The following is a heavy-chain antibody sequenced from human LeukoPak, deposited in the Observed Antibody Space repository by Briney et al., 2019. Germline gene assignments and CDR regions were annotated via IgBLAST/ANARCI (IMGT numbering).Heavy chain of an antibody. V-gene: IGHV3-23*01. J-gene: IGHJ4*02. CDR2: ISPGGGST. Sequence: GGSLRLSCAASGFTVSSNYMSWVRQAPGKGLEWVSAISPGGGSTYYADSLKGRFTISRDNSKNTLYLQVTSLRADDTAVYYCAKCWGLGYYFDYWGQGTLVTVSS. D-gene: IGHD3-16*01. CDR1: GFTVSSNY. CDR3: AKCWGLGYYFDY.